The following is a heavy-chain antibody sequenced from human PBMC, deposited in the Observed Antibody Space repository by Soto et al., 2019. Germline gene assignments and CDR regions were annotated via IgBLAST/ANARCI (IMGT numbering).Heavy chain of an antibody. CDR3: ARRGSKGAYFDY. CDR2: IYYGGSK. Sequence: QTPGKGLEWIGSIYYGGSKTHNPALKSRVTMSVDTSKNQFSLKLSSVTAADTAVYYCARRGSKGAYFDYWGQGALVTVSS. D-gene: IGHD3-16*01. J-gene: IGHJ4*02. V-gene: IGHV4-39*01.